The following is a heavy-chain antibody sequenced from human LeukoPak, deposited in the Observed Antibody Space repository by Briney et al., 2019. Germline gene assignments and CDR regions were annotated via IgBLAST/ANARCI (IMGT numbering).Heavy chain of an antibody. D-gene: IGHD5-12*01. V-gene: IGHV3-48*03. J-gene: IGHJ4*02. CDR2: ISSSGSTI. CDR3: ASGGYDPSFAY. Sequence: GGSLRLSCAASGFTFSSYEMNWVRQAPGKGLEWVSYISSSGSTIYYADSVKGRFTISRDNAKNSLYLQMNSLRAEDTAVYYCASGGYDPSFAYWGQGTLVTVSS. CDR1: GFTFSSYE.